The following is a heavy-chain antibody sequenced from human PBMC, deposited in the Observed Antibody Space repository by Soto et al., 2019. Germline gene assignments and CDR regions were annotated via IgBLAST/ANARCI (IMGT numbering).Heavy chain of an antibody. CDR3: ARTPPSIDY. Sequence: QVQLVQSGAEEKKPGASVKVSCKASGYFFNTYAIHWVRQAPGQSLEWMGWINTANGNTKYSQKFQGRVTITRDTSASIAYMELTSLRSEDTAMYYCARTPPSIDYWGQGTPVTVSS. V-gene: IGHV1-3*04. CDR2: INTANGNT. CDR1: GYFFNTYA. J-gene: IGHJ4*02.